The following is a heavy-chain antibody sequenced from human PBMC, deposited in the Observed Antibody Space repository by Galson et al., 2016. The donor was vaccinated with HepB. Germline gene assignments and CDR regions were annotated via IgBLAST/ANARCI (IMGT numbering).Heavy chain of an antibody. V-gene: IGHV3-23*01. Sequence: SLRLSCAGAGFPFSHYNINWVRQAPGKGLEWVSGISGRGGRTYSADAVKGRFTLSRDNSKDTLYLQRNSLRAQDTAVYYCAKDVDTAMVPDAFDIWGQGTMVTVSS. CDR3: AKDVDTAMVPDAFDI. CDR2: ISGRGGRT. CDR1: GFPFSHYN. D-gene: IGHD5-18*01. J-gene: IGHJ3*02.